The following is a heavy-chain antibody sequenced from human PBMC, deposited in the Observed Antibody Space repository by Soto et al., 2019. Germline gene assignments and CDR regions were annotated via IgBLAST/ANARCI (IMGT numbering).Heavy chain of an antibody. D-gene: IGHD3-10*01. V-gene: IGHV4-34*01. CDR3: ARGGYYYGSGSSGFWFDP. J-gene: IGHJ5*02. CDR1: GGSFRGYY. CDR2: INHSGST. Sequence: SETLSLTCAVYGGSFRGYYWSWIRQPPGKGLEWSGEINHSGSTNYNPSLKSRVIISVDTSKNQFSLNLSSVTAADTAVYYCARGGYYYGSGSSGFWFDPWGQGTLVTVSS.